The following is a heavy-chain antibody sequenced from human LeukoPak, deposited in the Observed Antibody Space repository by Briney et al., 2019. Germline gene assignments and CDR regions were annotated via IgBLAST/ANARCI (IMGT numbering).Heavy chain of an antibody. CDR1: GYSFTSYW. CDR3: ARLNDGFDI. CDR2: IDPGDSDT. V-gene: IGHV5-51*01. J-gene: IGHJ3*02. Sequence: GESPKISWKGSGYSFTSYWIGWGRQMPGKGLEWMGIIDPGDSDTKYGPPFQGQVTFSADRPISTAYLQWSSLRASDTAMYYCARLNDGFDIWGQGTMVTVSS.